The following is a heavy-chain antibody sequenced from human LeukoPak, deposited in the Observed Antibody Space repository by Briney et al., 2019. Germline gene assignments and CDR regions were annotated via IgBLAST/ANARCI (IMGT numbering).Heavy chain of an antibody. D-gene: IGHD2-15*01. V-gene: IGHV1-69*05. Sequence: SVKVSCKASGGTFSSYALSWVRQAPGHGPEWMGGIIPIFGTPHYAQKFQGRVTITTDESASTAYMELSSLRSEDTAVYYCARSPPSTELLHYFDYRGQGTLVTVSS. CDR3: ARSPPSTELLHYFDY. CDR1: GGTFSSYA. CDR2: IIPIFGTP. J-gene: IGHJ4*02.